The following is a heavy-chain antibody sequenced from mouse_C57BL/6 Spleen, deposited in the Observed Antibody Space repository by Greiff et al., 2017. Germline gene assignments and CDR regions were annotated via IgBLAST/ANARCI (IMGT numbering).Heavy chain of an antibody. V-gene: IGHV1-42*01. J-gene: IGHJ3*01. Sequence: VQLQQSGPELVKPGASVKISCKASGYSFTGYYMNWVKQSPEKSLEWIGEINPSTGGTTYNQKFKAKATLTVDKSSSTAYMQLKSLTSVDSAVYYCARSLAWFAYWGQGTLVTVSA. CDR3: ARSLAWFAY. CDR2: INPSTGGT. CDR1: GYSFTGYY.